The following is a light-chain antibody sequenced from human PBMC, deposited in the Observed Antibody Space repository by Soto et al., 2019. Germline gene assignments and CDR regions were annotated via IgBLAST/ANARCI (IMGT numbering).Light chain of an antibody. CDR3: QQRSNWPT. J-gene: IGKJ5*01. Sequence: EIVLTQSPATLSLSPGERATLSCRASQSVSSYLAWYQQKPGQAPRLLIYDASNRATGIRARFSGSGSGTDFPLTISSLEPEDFAVYYCQQRSNWPTFGQGTRLEIK. CDR1: QSVSSY. CDR2: DAS. V-gene: IGKV3-11*01.